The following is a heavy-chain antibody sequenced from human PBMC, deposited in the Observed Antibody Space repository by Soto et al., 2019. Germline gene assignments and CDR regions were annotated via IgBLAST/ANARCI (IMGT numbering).Heavy chain of an antibody. D-gene: IGHD2-15*01. CDR1: GGSISSGGYY. V-gene: IGHV4-31*03. CDR3: ARRSVVAATHFDY. J-gene: IGHJ4*02. CDR2: TYYSGST. Sequence: QVQLQESGPGLVKPSQTLSLTCTVSGGSISSGGYYWSWIRQHPGKGLEWLGYTYYSGSTYYNPSLKSRVTISVDTSKNQYSLKLISVTAADTAVYYWARRSVVAATHFDYCGKGTLVTVSS.